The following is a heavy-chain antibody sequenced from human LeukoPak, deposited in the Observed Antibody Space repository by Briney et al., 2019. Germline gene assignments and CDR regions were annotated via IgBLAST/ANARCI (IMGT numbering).Heavy chain of an antibody. CDR2: INHSGST. CDR1: GGSFSGYY. J-gene: IGHJ4*02. D-gene: IGHD3-22*01. CDR3: ASGRYYYDSRAYHGVAN. Sequence: SETLSLTCAVYGGSFSGYYWSWIRQPPGKGLEWIGEINHSGSTNYNPSLKSRVTISVDTSKNQFSLKLSSVTAADTAVYYCASGRYYYDSRAYHGVANWGQGTLVTVSS. V-gene: IGHV4-34*01.